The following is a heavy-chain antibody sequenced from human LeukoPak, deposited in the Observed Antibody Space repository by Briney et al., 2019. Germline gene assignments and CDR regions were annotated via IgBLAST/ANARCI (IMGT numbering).Heavy chain of an antibody. CDR2: IKQDGSEK. V-gene: IGHV3-7*01. J-gene: IGHJ4*02. CDR1: GFTFSSYW. Sequence: PGGSLRLSCAASGFTFSSYWMSWVRQAPGKGLEWVANIKQDGSEKYYVDSVKGRFTISRDNAKNSLYLQMNSLRAEDTAVYYCARDPGIVVVPAAPDYWGQGTLVTVSS. D-gene: IGHD2-2*01. CDR3: ARDPGIVVVPAAPDY.